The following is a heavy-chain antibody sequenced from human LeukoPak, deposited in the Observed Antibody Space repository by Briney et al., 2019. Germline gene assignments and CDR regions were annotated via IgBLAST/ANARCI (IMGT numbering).Heavy chain of an antibody. V-gene: IGHV4-34*01. CDR1: GGSFSGYY. Sequence: SETLSLTCAVYGGSFSGYYWSWLRQPPGKGLEWIGEISHSGTTNYNPSLKSRVTISVDTSKNQFSLKLSSVTAADTAVYYCARESPIFGVASFDYWGQGTLVTVSS. J-gene: IGHJ4*02. CDR3: ARESPIFGVASFDY. CDR2: ISHSGTT. D-gene: IGHD3-3*01.